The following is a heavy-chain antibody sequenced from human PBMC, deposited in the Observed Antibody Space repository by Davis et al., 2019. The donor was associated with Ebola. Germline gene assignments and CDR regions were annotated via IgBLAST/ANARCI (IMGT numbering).Heavy chain of an antibody. D-gene: IGHD2-15*01. V-gene: IGHV3-11*01. Sequence: PGGSLRLSCAASGFTFNDYYMSWIRQAPGKRLEWISYLSNTGSTIYNADSMRGRFTISRDNAKNSLYLQINSLRAEDTAVYYCARGGDIVVLEVPTPFDYWGQGTLVTVSS. J-gene: IGHJ4*02. CDR3: ARGGDIVVLEVPTPFDY. CDR1: GFTFNDYY. CDR2: LSNTGSTI.